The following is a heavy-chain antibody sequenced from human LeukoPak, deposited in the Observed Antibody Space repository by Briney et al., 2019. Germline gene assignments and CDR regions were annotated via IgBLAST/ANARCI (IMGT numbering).Heavy chain of an antibody. CDR1: DNSISSFY. CDR2: VCKTGHT. V-gene: IGHV4-59*08. CDR3: APHRFGEPHFEY. D-gene: IGHD3-10*01. J-gene: IGHJ4*02. Sequence: PSETLSLTCTVSDNSISSFYWSWIRQPPGKGLEWIGLVCKTGHTNYNPSLKSRVAISLDGSKSQVSLRLTSVTAADTAVYYCAPHRFGEPHFEYWGRGTLVSVSS.